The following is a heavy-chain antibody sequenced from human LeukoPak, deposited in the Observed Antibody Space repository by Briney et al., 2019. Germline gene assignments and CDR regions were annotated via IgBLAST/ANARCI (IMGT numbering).Heavy chain of an antibody. CDR2: IYYSGST. D-gene: IGHD3-16*01. CDR1: GGSISSSSYY. J-gene: IGHJ6*03. CDR3: ARHSFRFAYYYYYYMDV. Sequence: SETLSLTCTVSGGSISSSSYYWGWIRPPPGEGLEWIGSIYYSGSTYYNPSLKSRVTISVDTSKNQFSLKLSSVTAADTAVYYCARHSFRFAYYYYYYMDVWGKGTTVTVSS. V-gene: IGHV4-39*01.